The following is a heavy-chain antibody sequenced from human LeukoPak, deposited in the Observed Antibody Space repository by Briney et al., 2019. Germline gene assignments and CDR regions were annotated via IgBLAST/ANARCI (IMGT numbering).Heavy chain of an antibody. J-gene: IGHJ3*02. Sequence: GGSLRLSCAASGFTFSSYGMHWVRQAPGKGLEWVAVIWYDGSNKYYADSVKGRFTISRDNSKNTLYLQMNSLRAEDTAVYYCARDYMGGNYYDSSGYYHGAFDIWGQGIMVTVSS. CDR3: ARDYMGGNYYDSSGYYHGAFDI. CDR1: GFTFSSYG. V-gene: IGHV3-33*01. CDR2: IWYDGSNK. D-gene: IGHD3-22*01.